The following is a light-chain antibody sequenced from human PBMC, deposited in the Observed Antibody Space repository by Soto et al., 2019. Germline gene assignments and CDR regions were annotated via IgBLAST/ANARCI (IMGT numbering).Light chain of an antibody. CDR3: CSYAGSFTWV. V-gene: IGLV2-11*01. CDR1: TGDVGAYNF. J-gene: IGLJ3*02. CDR2: DAS. Sequence: QSALTQPRSVSGSPGQAVTIACTGTTGDVGAYNFVSWYQLHPGKAPKLMIYDASKRPSGVPDRFSASKSGNTAALTISGLKADDEDDYYCCSYAGSFTWVCGGGTKLTVL.